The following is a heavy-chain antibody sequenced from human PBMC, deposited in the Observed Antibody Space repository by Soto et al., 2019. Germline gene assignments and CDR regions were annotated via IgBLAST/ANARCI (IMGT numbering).Heavy chain of an antibody. CDR3: ARGTGGHDSGCYYMDV. J-gene: IGHJ6*03. D-gene: IGHD5-12*01. Sequence: QVQLVQSGPEVTKPGSSVKVSCKTSGGTLSSYSISWVRQAPGQGLEWVGRIITFVGKANVAQQFQGSVTITADRFTDTTYKELRRLTSDDTAVYYCARGTGGHDSGCYYMDVWGQGTTVTVSS. CDR2: IITFVGKA. V-gene: IGHV1-69*08. CDR1: GGTLSSYS.